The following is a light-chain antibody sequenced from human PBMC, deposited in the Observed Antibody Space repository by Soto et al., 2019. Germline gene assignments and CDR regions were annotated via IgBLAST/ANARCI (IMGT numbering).Light chain of an antibody. V-gene: IGLV1-44*01. CDR1: STNIGRNT. CDR3: AAWDDSLNGVV. Sequence: QSVLTQTTSASGTTGERVSISCSGSSTNIGRNTVIWYQQVPGTTPKVLIYSNSQRPSGVPDRFSGSKSGTSASLAISGLQSDDEADYYCAAWDDSLNGVVFGGGTKLTV. CDR2: SNS. J-gene: IGLJ2*01.